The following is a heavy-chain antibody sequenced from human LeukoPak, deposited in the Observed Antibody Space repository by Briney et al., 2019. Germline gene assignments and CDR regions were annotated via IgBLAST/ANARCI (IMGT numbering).Heavy chain of an antibody. CDR3: TREIAVAGTLGY. D-gene: IGHD6-19*01. V-gene: IGHV3-49*04. CDR2: IRSKAYGGTT. CDR1: GFTFGDYT. J-gene: IGHJ4*02. Sequence: GGSLRLSCTASGFTFGDYTMNWVRQAPGKGLEWVGFIRSKAYGGTTEYAASVKGRFTISRDDSKSIAYLQMNSLKTEDTAAYYCTREIAVAGTLGYWGQGTLVTVSS.